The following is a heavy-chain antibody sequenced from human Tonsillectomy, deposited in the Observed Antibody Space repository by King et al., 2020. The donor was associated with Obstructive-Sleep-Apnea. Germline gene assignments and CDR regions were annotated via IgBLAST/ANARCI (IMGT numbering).Heavy chain of an antibody. J-gene: IGHJ3*02. V-gene: IGHV1-24*01. CDR1: GYTLTELS. D-gene: IGHD6-19*01. CDR3: VTLGAVAGSGDAFDI. CDR2: FDPENGEL. Sequence: QLVQSGAEVKKPGASVKVSCKVSGYTLTELSMHWVRQTPGKGLEWMGGFDPENGELIYAQKFQGRVTMTEDTSTDTAYMELSSLRSEDTAVYYCVTLGAVAGSGDAFDIWGQGTMVTVSS.